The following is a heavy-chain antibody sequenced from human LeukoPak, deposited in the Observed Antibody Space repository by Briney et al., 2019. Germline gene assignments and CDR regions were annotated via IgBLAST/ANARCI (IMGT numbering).Heavy chain of an antibody. CDR1: GYSISSGYY. V-gene: IGHV4-38-2*01. J-gene: IGHJ3*02. CDR3: ARVRGSTIFGVVIIPPGVDAFDI. CDR2: IYHSGST. Sequence: SETLSLTCAVSGYSISSGYYWGWIRQPPGKGLEWIGSIYHSGSTYYNPSLKSRVTISVDTSKNQFSLKLSSVTAADTAVYYCARVRGSTIFGVVIIPPGVDAFDIWGQGTMVTVSS. D-gene: IGHD3-3*01.